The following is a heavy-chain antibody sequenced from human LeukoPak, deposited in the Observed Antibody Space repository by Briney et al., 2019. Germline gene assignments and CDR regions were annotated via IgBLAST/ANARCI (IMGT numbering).Heavy chain of an antibody. Sequence: GGSLRLSCAASGFTFNNYAMTWVRQAPGKGLEWVSVVSGSGDNTNYADSVKGRFTISRDNSKNTLYLQMDSLRAEDTAVYYCAKETSSGNFVTIDCWGQGTLVTVSS. J-gene: IGHJ4*02. D-gene: IGHD1-26*01. CDR2: VSGSGDNT. CDR1: GFTFNNYA. V-gene: IGHV3-23*01. CDR3: AKETSSGNFVTIDC.